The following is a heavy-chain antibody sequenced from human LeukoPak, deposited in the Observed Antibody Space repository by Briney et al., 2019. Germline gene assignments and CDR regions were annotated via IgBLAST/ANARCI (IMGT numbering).Heavy chain of an antibody. J-gene: IGHJ3*02. CDR2: ISSSSSYI. Sequence: GGSLRLSCAASGFTFSSYSMNWVRQAPGKGLEWVSSISSSSSYIYYADSVKGRFTISRDNAKNSLYLQMNSLRAEDTAVYYCARDALEQELHAFDIWGQGTMVTVSS. V-gene: IGHV3-21*01. CDR3: ARDALEQELHAFDI. CDR1: GFTFSSYS. D-gene: IGHD6-13*01.